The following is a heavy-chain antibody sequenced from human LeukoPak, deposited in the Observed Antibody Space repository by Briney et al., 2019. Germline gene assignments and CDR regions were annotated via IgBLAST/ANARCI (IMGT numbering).Heavy chain of an antibody. J-gene: IGHJ4*02. CDR2: IYWDDDK. D-gene: IGHD3-9*01. V-gene: IGHV2-5*02. CDR1: GFSLSTSGVG. CDR3: AHRPNHLTGPIFDY. Sequence: SGPTLVKPTQTLTMTWTFSGFSLSTSGVGVGWIRQPPGKALEWLALIYWDDDKRYSPSLKSRLTITKDTSKNQVVLTMTNMDPVDTATYYCAHRPNHLTGPIFDYWGQATLVTVSS.